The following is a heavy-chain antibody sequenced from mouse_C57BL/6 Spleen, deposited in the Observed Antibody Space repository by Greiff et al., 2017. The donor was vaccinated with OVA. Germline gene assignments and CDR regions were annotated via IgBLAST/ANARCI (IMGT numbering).Heavy chain of an antibody. Sequence: QVQLKQPGAELVKPGASVKMSCKASGYTFTSYWITWVKQRPGQGLEWIGDIYPGSGSTTYNEKFKSKAKLTVDTSSSTAVMQLSSLTSEDSAVYYCARSDYSNWFADWGQGTLVTVSA. J-gene: IGHJ3*01. CDR3: ARSDYSNWFAD. D-gene: IGHD2-5*01. CDR1: GYTFTSYW. CDR2: IYPGSGST. V-gene: IGHV1-55*01.